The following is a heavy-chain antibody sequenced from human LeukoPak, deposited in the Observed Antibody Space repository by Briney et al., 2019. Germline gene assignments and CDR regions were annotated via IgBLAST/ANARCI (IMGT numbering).Heavy chain of an antibody. CDR1: GGSISNYY. D-gene: IGHD5-18*01. V-gene: IGHV4-59*12. CDR2: IYYSGRT. J-gene: IGHJ4*02. CDR3: ARGQKYRYGYTVTELGSGYFDY. Sequence: SQTLSLTCAVSGGSISNYYWSWIRQPPGKGLEWIGYIYYSGRTRYNPSLKSPVTISVDTSKNQFSLRLSSVTAADTAVYFCARGQKYRYGYTVTELGSGYFDYWGQGTLVTVSS.